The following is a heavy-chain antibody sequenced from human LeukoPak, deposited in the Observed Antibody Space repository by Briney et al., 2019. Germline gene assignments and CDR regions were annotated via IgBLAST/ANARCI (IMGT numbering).Heavy chain of an antibody. V-gene: IGHV4-4*07. CDR3: ARGLVGTTGEQNWFDP. J-gene: IGHJ5*02. CDR1: AGSFSRYY. Sequence: SETLSLTCTVSAGSFSRYYWSWIRQPAGKGLEWIGRIHASGSTNYNPSLKSRVTISVDESQNQFSLKLTSVTAADTAVYYCARGLVGTTGEQNWFDPWGQGTLATVSS. D-gene: IGHD1-26*01. CDR2: IHASGST.